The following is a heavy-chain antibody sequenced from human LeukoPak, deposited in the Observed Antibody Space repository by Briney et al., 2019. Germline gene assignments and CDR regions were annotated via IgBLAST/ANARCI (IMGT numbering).Heavy chain of an antibody. CDR1: GYSISSGYY. Sequence: SETLSLTCAVSGYSISSGYYWGWIRQPPGKGLEWIGRIYHSGSTYYNPSLKSRVTISVDTSKNQFSLKLSSVTAADTAVYYXARRYMDTAMFXWFDPWGQGXXVTVSS. J-gene: IGHJ5*02. V-gene: IGHV4-38-2*01. CDR2: IYHSGST. CDR3: ARRYMDTAMFXWFDP. D-gene: IGHD5-18*01.